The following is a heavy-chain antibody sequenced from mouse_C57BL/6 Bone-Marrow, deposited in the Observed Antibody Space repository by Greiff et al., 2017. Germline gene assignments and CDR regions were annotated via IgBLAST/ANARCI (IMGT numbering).Heavy chain of an antibody. Sequence: EVKLVESEGGLVQPGSSMKLSCTASGFTFSDYYMAWVRQVPEKGLEWVANINYDGSSTYYLDSLKSRFLISRDNAKNILYLQMSSLKSEDTATYYCAREARGFDYWGQGTTLTVSS. CDR2: INYDGSST. CDR3: AREARGFDY. CDR1: GFTFSDYY. D-gene: IGHD3-1*01. V-gene: IGHV5-16*01. J-gene: IGHJ2*01.